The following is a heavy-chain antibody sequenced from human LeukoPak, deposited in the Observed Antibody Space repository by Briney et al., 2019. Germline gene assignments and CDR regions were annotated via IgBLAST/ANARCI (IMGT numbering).Heavy chain of an antibody. CDR3: ARGRNSYGPGDY. D-gene: IGHD5-18*01. CDR1: GFTFSSYW. J-gene: IGHJ4*02. V-gene: IGHV3-74*01. Sequence: GGSLRLSCAASGFTFSSYWMHWVRQAPGKGLVWVSRINSDGSSTSYADSVKGRFTISRDNAKNTLYLQMNSLRAEDTAVYYCARGRNSYGPGDYWGQGTLDTVSS. CDR2: INSDGSST.